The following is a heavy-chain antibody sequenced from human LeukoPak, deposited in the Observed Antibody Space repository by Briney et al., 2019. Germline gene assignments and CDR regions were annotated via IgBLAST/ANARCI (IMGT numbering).Heavy chain of an antibody. CDR3: AGGAAAVISNWFDP. J-gene: IGHJ5*02. D-gene: IGHD2-2*02. V-gene: IGHV3-21*01. CDR1: GFTFSSYS. CDR2: ISSSSSYI. Sequence: PGGSLRLSCAASGFTFSSYSMNWVRQVPGKGLEWVSSISSSSSYIYYADSVKGRFTISRDNAKNSLYLQMNSLRAEDTAVYYCAGGAAAVISNWFDPWGQGTLVTVSS.